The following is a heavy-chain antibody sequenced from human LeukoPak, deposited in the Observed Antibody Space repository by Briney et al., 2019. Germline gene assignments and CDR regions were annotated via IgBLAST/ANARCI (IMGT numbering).Heavy chain of an antibody. Sequence: TSETLSLTFAVYGGSFSGYYWSWIRQPPGKGLEWIGEINHSGSTNYNPSLKSRVTISVDTSKNQFSLKLSSVTAADTAVYYCASGTYDSSGYYYVRRARFDYWGQGTLVTVSS. J-gene: IGHJ4*02. CDR2: INHSGST. CDR3: ASGTYDSSGYYYVRRARFDY. V-gene: IGHV4-34*01. CDR1: GGSFSGYY. D-gene: IGHD3-22*01.